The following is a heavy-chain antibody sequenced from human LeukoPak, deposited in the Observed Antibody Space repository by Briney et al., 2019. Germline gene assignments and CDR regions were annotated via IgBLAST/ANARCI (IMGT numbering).Heavy chain of an antibody. CDR2: ISYDGSSK. CDR1: GFTFSNYA. CDR3: ARPSHPKPKGWYYFFGMDV. Sequence: GGSLRLSCAASGFTFSNYAILWVRQAPGKGLEWVAVISYDGSSKNFADSVKGRFTISRDNSKNTLYLQMNSLRVEDTDVYYCARPSHPKPKGWYYFFGMDVWGQGTTVTVSS. D-gene: IGHD6-19*01. J-gene: IGHJ6*02. V-gene: IGHV3-30-3*01.